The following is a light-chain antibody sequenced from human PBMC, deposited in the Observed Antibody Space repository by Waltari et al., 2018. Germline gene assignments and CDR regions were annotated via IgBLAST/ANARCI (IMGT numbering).Light chain of an antibody. V-gene: IGKV2-28*01. CDR1: QILLHSNGRNY. J-gene: IGKJ1*01. CDR2: LGS. Sequence: DIVMTQSPLSLPVTPGEPASISCSSSQILLHSNGRNYLNWYLQKPGQSPQLLSYLGSNRASGVPDRFSGSGSGTDFTLKISRVEAEDVGVYYCMQAIQARTFGQGTKVEVK. CDR3: MQAIQART.